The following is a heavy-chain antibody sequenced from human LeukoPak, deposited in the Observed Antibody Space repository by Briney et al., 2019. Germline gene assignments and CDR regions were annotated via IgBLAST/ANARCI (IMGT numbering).Heavy chain of an antibody. CDR1: GGSFSGYY. V-gene: IGHV4-34*01. D-gene: IGHD6-13*01. J-gene: IGHJ3*02. Sequence: SETLSLTCAVYGGSFSGYYWSWIRQPPGKGLEWFGEINHSGSTNYNPSLKSRVTISVDTSKNQFSLKLSSVTAADTAVYYCARGRSIAAAGTNAFDIWGQGTMVTVSS. CDR3: ARGRSIAAAGTNAFDI. CDR2: INHSGST.